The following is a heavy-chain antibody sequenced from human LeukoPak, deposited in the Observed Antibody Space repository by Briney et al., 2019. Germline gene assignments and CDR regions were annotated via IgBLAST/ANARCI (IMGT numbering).Heavy chain of an antibody. CDR2: IYTSGST. Sequence: SETLSLSCTVSGGSISSYYWSWIRQPAGKGLEWIGRIYTSGSTNYNPSLKSRVTMSVDTSKNQFSQKLSSVTAADTAVYYCARGSPREGAFDIWGQGTMVTVSS. J-gene: IGHJ3*02. CDR1: GGSISSYY. V-gene: IGHV4-4*07. CDR3: ARGSPREGAFDI.